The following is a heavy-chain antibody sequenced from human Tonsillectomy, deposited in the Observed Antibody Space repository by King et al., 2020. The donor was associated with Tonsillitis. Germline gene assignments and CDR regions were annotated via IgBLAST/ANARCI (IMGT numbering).Heavy chain of an antibody. CDR1: GGSISSYY. Sequence: QLQLQESGPGLVKPSETLSLTCTVSGGSISSYYWSWIRQTPGKGLEWIGYIYYNGGTNYNPSLKSRVTISVDTSKNQFSLKLSSVTAADTAIYYCARVTYDRSGYPDPWGQGTLVTVSS. CDR2: IYYNGGT. V-gene: IGHV4-59*01. D-gene: IGHD3-22*01. CDR3: ARVTYDRSGYPDP. J-gene: IGHJ5*02.